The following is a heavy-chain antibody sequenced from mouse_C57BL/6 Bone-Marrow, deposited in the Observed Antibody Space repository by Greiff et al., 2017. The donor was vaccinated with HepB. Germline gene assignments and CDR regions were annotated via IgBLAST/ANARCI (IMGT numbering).Heavy chain of an antibody. D-gene: IGHD1-1*01. J-gene: IGHJ4*01. CDR3: TRRGITTVVATDY. CDR2: IDPETGGT. Sequence: VQLVESGAELVRPGASVTLSCKASGYTFTDYEMHWVKQTPVHGLEWIGAIDPETGGTAYNQKFKGKAILTADKSSSTDYMELRSLTSEDSAVYYWTRRGITTVVATDYWGQGTSVTVSS. V-gene: IGHV1-15*01. CDR1: GYTFTDYE.